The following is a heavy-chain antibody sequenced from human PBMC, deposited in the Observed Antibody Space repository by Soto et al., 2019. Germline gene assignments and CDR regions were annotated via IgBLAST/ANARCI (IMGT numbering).Heavy chain of an antibody. CDR3: ARYQPYSTGCYYFDH. D-gene: IGHD6-19*01. Sequence: QVQLVQSGAEVKKPGASVKVSCKTSGYNFTTYGVSWVRQAPGQGLEWMEWISGHNGHTNYGQTCQGRVTMTTDTSTTTAYMERRSLRSDDTAVYYCARYQPYSTGCYYFDHWGQGTRAIVTS. J-gene: IGHJ4*02. CDR1: GYNFTTYG. V-gene: IGHV1-18*01. CDR2: ISGHNGHT.